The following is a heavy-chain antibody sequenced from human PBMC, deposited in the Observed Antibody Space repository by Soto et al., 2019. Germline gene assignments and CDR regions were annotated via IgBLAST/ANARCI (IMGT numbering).Heavy chain of an antibody. D-gene: IGHD3-10*01. CDR3: ATSYGSGYRAFDY. Sequence: QVQLVQSGAEVKKPGSSVKVSCKASGDTFSFYTINWVRQAPGLELEWVGRINPILSMSNYAQKFQGRVTMTADKSTSTAYMEQRSLRSEDTAMYYCATSYGSGYRAFDYWGQGALVTVSS. J-gene: IGHJ4*02. V-gene: IGHV1-69*02. CDR1: GDTFSFYT. CDR2: INPILSMS.